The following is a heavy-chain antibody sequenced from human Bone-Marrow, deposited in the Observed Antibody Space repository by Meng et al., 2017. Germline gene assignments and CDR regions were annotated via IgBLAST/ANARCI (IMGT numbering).Heavy chain of an antibody. CDR2: IKQDGSEK. Sequence: GGSLRLSCAASGFTFSSYWMSWVRQAPGKGLEWVANIKQDGSEKYYVDSVKGRFTISRDNAKNSLYLQMNSLRAEDTAVYYCAREVYSSSWSFTPYYYYGMDVWGQGTTVTVSS. D-gene: IGHD6-13*01. V-gene: IGHV3-7*01. CDR3: AREVYSSSWSFTPYYYYGMDV. J-gene: IGHJ6*02. CDR1: GFTFSSYW.